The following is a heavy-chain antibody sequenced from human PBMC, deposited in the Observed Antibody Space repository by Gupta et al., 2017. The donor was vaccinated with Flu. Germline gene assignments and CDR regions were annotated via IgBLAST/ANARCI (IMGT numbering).Heavy chain of an antibody. CDR3: ARATYSNSWAFDY. V-gene: IGHV3-72*01. J-gene: IGHJ4*02. CDR2: TRNKANSYTT. CDR1: GFTFSDHY. Sequence: EVRLVESGGGLVQPGGSLRLSCAVSGFTFSDHYMDWVRQAPGKGLEWVGRTRNKANSYTTEYAASVKGRFTISRDDSKNSLYLQMNSLKTEDTAVYYCARATYSNSWAFDYWGQGTLVTVSS. D-gene: IGHD6-13*01.